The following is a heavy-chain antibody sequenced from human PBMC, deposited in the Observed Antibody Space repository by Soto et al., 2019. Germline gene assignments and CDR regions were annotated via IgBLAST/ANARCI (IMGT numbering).Heavy chain of an antibody. D-gene: IGHD3-3*01. J-gene: IGHJ4*02. CDR2: IIPIFGTA. V-gene: IGHV1-69*06. CDR1: GGTFISYA. Sequence: SVKVSCKASGGTFISYAISWVRQAPGQGLEWMGGIIPIFGTANYAQKFQGRVTITADKSTSTAYMELSSLRSEDTAVYYCARVKIYSDFWSGYRFVYWWQANLATGST. CDR3: ARVKIYSDFWSGYRFVY.